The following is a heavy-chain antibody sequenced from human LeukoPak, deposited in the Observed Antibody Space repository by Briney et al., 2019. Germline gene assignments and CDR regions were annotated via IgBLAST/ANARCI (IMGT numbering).Heavy chain of an antibody. CDR3: ARGGYDILTGYPAALVDV. D-gene: IGHD3-9*01. V-gene: IGHV3-21*01. CDR1: GFTFSTYS. J-gene: IGHJ6*02. Sequence: GGSLRLSCAASGFTFSTYSMNWVRQAPGRGVEWFSSITSNSDRYSADSLKGRFTISRDNADNSLYLQMNSLRAEDTAVYYCARGGYDILTGYPAALVDVWGQGTTVTVSS. CDR2: ITSNSDR.